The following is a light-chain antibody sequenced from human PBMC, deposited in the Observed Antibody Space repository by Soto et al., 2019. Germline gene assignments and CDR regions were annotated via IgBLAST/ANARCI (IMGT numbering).Light chain of an antibody. V-gene: IGLV1-47*01. CDR1: SSNNGGNF. J-gene: IGLJ2*01. Sequence: QSVLTQPPSASGTPGQTVTISCSGSSSNNGGNFVSWYQHVPGTAPKVLIIMNNQPPSGVPDRFSGSKSGTSASLATSGLRSEDEPDYYCAAWDDSLEGVLFGGGTKLTVL. CDR3: AAWDDSLEGVL. CDR2: MNN.